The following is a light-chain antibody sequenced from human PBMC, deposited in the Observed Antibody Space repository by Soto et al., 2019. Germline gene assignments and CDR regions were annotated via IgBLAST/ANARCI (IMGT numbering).Light chain of an antibody. CDR2: GAS. CDR1: QSVYIN. J-gene: IGKJ1*01. CDR3: HQYRSCPRK. V-gene: IGKV3-15*01. Sequence: EIVLTQSPATLSVSPGERGTLSCRASQSVYINLAWYQQKPGQAPRLLIDGASTRATDMPGRFSGRGAGAEFTLTISSLQSEDFAVYYCHQYRSCPRKFRQGTK.